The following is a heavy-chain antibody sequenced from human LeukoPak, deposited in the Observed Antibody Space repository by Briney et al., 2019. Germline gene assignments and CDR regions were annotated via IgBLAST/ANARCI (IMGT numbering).Heavy chain of an antibody. J-gene: IGHJ4*02. Sequence: GGSLRLSCAASGFSFSSYEMNWVRQAPGKGLEWVSHSNRRGSTTYYADSVRGRFTISRDNAKNSLYLQMNSLRAEDTAVYYCAREAHTTGWPPFDFWGQGTLVTVSS. CDR3: AREAHTTGWPPFDF. CDR1: GFSFSSYE. D-gene: IGHD2/OR15-2a*01. V-gene: IGHV3-48*03. CDR2: SNRRGSTT.